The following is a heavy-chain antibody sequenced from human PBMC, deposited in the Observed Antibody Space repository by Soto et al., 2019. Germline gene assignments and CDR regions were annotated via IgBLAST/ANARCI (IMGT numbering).Heavy chain of an antibody. CDR3: ARSLYCSSTSCYTPHQIRSIAARLGAFDI. V-gene: IGHV3-30-3*01. J-gene: IGHJ3*02. Sequence: GGSLRLSCAASGFTFSSYAMHWVRQAPGKGLEWVAVISYDGSNKYYADSVKGRFTISRDNSKNTLYLQMNSLRAEDTAVYYCARSLYCSSTSCYTPHQIRSIAARLGAFDIWGQGTMVTVSS. D-gene: IGHD2-2*02. CDR2: ISYDGSNK. CDR1: GFTFSSYA.